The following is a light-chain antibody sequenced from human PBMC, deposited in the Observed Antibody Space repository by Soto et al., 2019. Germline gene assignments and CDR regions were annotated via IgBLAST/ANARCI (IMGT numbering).Light chain of an antibody. J-gene: IGKJ2*01. CDR1: QSVSTY. CDR2: DVS. CDR3: QQRYT. V-gene: IGKV3-11*01. Sequence: EIVLTQSPATLSLSPGERATLSGRASQSVSTYLAWYQQKPGKAPRLLIYDVSNRTTGIPSTFSGSGSGTDFTLPISSLEPADFAVYYCQQRYTFGQGTKLESK.